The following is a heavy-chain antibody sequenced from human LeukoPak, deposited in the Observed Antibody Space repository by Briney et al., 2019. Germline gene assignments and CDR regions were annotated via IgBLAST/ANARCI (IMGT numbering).Heavy chain of an antibody. V-gene: IGHV4-34*01. Sequence: SETLSLTCAVYGGSFSGYYWSWIRPPPGKGLEWIGEINHSGSTNYKPSLKSRVTISVDTSKNQFSLKLSSVTAADTAVYYCARGVRSIAALDYWGQGTLVTVSS. CDR3: ARGVRSIAALDY. D-gene: IGHD6-6*01. J-gene: IGHJ4*02. CDR2: INHSGST. CDR1: GGSFSGYY.